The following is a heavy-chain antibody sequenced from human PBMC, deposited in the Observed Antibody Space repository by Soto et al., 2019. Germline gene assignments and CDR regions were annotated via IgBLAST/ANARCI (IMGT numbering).Heavy chain of an antibody. J-gene: IGHJ2*01. V-gene: IGHV3-7*03. CDR2: IKQDGSEK. CDR1: GFTFSSYW. Sequence: EVQLVESGGGLVQPGGSLRLSCEASGFTFSSYWMSWVRQAPGKGLEWVANIKQDGSEKYYVDSVKGRFTISRDNAKNSLYLQKNSMRAEDTAVYYCSREWPFAPLNWYFDLWGRGTLVTVSS. D-gene: IGHD3-10*01. CDR3: SREWPFAPLNWYFDL.